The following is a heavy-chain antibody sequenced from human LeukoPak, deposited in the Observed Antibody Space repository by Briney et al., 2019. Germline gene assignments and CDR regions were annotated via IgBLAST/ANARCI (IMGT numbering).Heavy chain of an antibody. CDR1: GSMYNYY. J-gene: IGHJ4*02. CDR3: ARDVLGYCSSTSCDSGIGYFDY. D-gene: IGHD2-2*01. CDR2: IHYNGIT. Sequence: SETLSLTCTVSGSMYNYYWSWIRQPPGKGLEWIGYIHYNGITNYSPSLKSRVTMSLDTSKNQVSLKLNSVSAADTAVYYCARDVLGYCSSTSCDSGIGYFDYWGQGTLVTVSS. V-gene: IGHV4-59*12.